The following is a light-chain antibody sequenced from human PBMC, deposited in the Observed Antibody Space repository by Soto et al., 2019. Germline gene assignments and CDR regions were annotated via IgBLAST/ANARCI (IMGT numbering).Light chain of an antibody. CDR3: QHYGSPPT. J-gene: IGKJ1*01. Sequence: EIVLTQSPGTLSLSPGERATLSCRSSQSVSSSYLAWYQHKPGQAPRLLIYDVSSRATGIPDRFSGSGSGTDFPLTISRLEPEYVALYYCQHYGSPPTFGQGTKVEIK. V-gene: IGKV3-20*01. CDR2: DVS. CDR1: QSVSSSY.